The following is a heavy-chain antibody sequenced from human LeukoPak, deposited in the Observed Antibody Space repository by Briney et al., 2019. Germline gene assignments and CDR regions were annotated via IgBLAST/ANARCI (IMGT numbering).Heavy chain of an antibody. Sequence: SETLSLTCTVSGASISTGDYYWSWIRQPPGKGLEWIGYIYHSGSTYYNPSLKSRVTISVDRSKNQFSLKLSSVTAADTAVYYCSRGYYAHAFDIWGQGTMVTVSS. V-gene: IGHV4-30-2*01. CDR2: IYHSGST. J-gene: IGHJ3*02. CDR3: SRGYYAHAFDI. CDR1: GASISTGDYY. D-gene: IGHD1-26*01.